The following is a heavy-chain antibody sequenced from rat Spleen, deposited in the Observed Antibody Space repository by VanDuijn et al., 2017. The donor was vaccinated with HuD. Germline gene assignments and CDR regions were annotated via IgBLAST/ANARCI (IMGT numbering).Heavy chain of an antibody. V-gene: IGHV5-58*01. CDR2: ISTGGGNT. J-gene: IGHJ4*01. D-gene: IGHD1-12*02. Sequence: EVQLVETGGGLVQPGRSLKLSCVASGFTFSSYWMYWIRQAPGKGLEWVSSISTGGGNTYSRDSVKGRFTISRDNAKSTLYLQMDSLRSEDTATYYCARLKFYYDGSYYYVMDALGQGASVTVSS. CDR3: ARLKFYYDGSYYYVMDA. CDR1: GFTFSSYW.